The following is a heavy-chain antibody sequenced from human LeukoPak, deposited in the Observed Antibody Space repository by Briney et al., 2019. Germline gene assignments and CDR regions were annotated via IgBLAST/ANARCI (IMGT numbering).Heavy chain of an antibody. CDR2: ISWNSGSI. D-gene: IGHD5-18*01. CDR3: AKDKYSYGSMPDY. CDR1: GFTFDDYA. Sequence: PGGSLRLSCAASGFTFDDYAMHWVRQAPGKGLEWVSGISWNSGSIGYADSVKGRFTISRDNAKNSLYLQMNSLRAEDTALYYCAKDKYSYGSMPDYWGQGTPVTVSS. J-gene: IGHJ4*02. V-gene: IGHV3-9*01.